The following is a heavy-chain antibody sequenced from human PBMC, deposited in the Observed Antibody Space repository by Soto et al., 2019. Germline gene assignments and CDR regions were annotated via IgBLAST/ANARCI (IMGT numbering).Heavy chain of an antibody. J-gene: IGHJ3*02. Sequence: GGSLRLSCAASGFTFSSYGFSWVRRAPGKGLEWVSTLSTSGGTYYADSVKGRFTISRDNSKSTLYLQMNSLRAEDTAVYYCAKKCATSGYSAFDIWGQGTMVTV. CDR3: AKKCATSGYSAFDI. CDR1: GFTFSSYG. D-gene: IGHD3-22*01. CDR2: LSTSGGT. V-gene: IGHV3-23*01.